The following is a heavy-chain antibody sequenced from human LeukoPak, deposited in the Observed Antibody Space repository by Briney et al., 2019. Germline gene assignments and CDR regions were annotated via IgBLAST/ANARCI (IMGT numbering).Heavy chain of an antibody. CDR3: ARDRHRGDTMIVVVISQPYYFDY. CDR1: GFTFSSYW. Sequence: PGGSLRLSCAASGFTFSSYWMSWVRQAPGKGLEWVANMKQDGSEKYYVDSVKGRFTISRDNAKNSLYLQMNSLRAEDTAVYYCARDRHRGDTMIVVVISQPYYFDYWGQGTLVTVSS. J-gene: IGHJ4*02. D-gene: IGHD3-22*01. V-gene: IGHV3-7*01. CDR2: MKQDGSEK.